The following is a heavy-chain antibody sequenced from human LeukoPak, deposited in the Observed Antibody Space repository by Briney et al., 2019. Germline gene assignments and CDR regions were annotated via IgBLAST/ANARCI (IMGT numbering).Heavy chain of an antibody. CDR2: ISSSGSTI. CDR1: GYIFTNYA. J-gene: IGHJ6*03. Sequence: PGGSLRLSCAASGYIFTNYAMSWVRQAPGKGLEWVSYISSSGSTIYYADSVKGRLTISRDNAKNSLYLQMNSLRAEDTAVYYCARGGSGWRLNYYYYYMDVWGKGTTVTISS. V-gene: IGHV3-48*03. D-gene: IGHD6-19*01. CDR3: ARGGSGWRLNYYYYYMDV.